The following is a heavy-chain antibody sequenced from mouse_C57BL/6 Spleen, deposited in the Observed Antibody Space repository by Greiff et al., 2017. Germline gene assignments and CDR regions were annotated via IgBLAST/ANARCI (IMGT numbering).Heavy chain of an antibody. J-gene: IGHJ4*01. D-gene: IGHD2-1*01. Sequence: QVQLQQPGAELVRPGTSVKLSCKASGYTFTSYWMHWVKQRPGQGLAGIGVIDPSDSYTTYNQKFKGKATFTVATTSRTASMQLSSLTTDDSAVEYFASNYVNYYYAMDYWCQGTSVTFSS. CDR1: GYTFTSYW. V-gene: IGHV1-59*01. CDR3: ASNYVNYYYAMDY. CDR2: IDPSDSYT.